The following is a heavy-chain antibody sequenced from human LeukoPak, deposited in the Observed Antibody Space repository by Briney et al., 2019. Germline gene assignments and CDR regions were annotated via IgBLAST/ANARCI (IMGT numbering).Heavy chain of an antibody. D-gene: IGHD3-10*01. Sequence: PGGSLRLSCAASGFTFDDYDMHWVRPPPGQGLEWVSLISWEGDTTYYADSVRGRFTISRDNRKNTLHLQINSLRTEDTAFYYCARDSDYGSATNYFDYWGPGTLVSVSS. CDR2: ISWEGDTT. CDR1: GFTFDDYD. J-gene: IGHJ4*02. V-gene: IGHV3-43*01. CDR3: ARDSDYGSATNYFDY.